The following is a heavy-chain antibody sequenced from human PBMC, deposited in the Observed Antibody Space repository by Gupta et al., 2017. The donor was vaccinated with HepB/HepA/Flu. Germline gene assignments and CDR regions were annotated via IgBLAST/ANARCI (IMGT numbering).Heavy chain of an antibody. J-gene: IGHJ4*02. CDR1: EFTFSRYG. CDR3: AKEYTIGDTVMAHIDY. V-gene: IGHV3-30*18. CDR2: MSDDGSNK. Sequence: QVQLVESGGGVVQPGRSRRLPCAASEFTFSRYGMHWGRQAPGRGREWVAVMSDDGSNKYDADSVEGGFTVSRDNSKNTLYLQMNRLRAKNTAVYYCAKEYTIGDTVMAHIDYWGQGTLVTVSS. D-gene: IGHD5-18*01.